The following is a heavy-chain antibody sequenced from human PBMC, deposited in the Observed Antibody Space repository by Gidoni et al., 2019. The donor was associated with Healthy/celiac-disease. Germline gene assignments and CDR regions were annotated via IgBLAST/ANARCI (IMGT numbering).Heavy chain of an antibody. D-gene: IGHD3-22*01. J-gene: IGHJ4*02. Sequence: QVQLVESGGGVVQPGRSLRLSCAASVFTFSSYGMHWVRQAPGQGLEWVAVIWYDGSNKYYADSVKGRFTISRDNSKNTLYLQMNSLRAEDTAVYYCARGRLYYYDSSGYSDYWGQGTLVTVSS. CDR2: IWYDGSNK. CDR1: VFTFSSYG. CDR3: ARGRLYYYDSSGYSDY. V-gene: IGHV3-33*01.